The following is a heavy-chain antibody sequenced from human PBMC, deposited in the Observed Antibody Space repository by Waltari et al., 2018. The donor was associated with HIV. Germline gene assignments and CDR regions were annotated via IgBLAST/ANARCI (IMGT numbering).Heavy chain of an antibody. D-gene: IGHD4-17*01. CDR1: GFTFANYP. Sequence: EVQLVESGGGLVQPGGSLRLSCAASGFTFANYPMRWVRQAPGRGLEWVSAITGSGAATDYADSVRGRFTISRDNSKNTVYLEMNSLEAEDTAVYYCARRTAVHSGNFDYWGQGTLVTVSS. CDR3: ARRTAVHSGNFDY. V-gene: IGHV3-23*04. J-gene: IGHJ4*02. CDR2: ITGSGAAT.